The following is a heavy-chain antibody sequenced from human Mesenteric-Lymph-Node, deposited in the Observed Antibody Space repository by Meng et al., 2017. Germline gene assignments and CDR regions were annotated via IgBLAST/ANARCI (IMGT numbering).Heavy chain of an antibody. CDR2: ISDNGGTA. J-gene: IGHJ6*02. D-gene: IGHD3-22*01. Sequence: GESLKISCAASGFTFSNYAMNWVRQAPGKGLEWVSGISDNGGTAHYGDSVKGRFTISRDNAKNSLYLQMNSLRAEDTAVYYCARDYYDSSGDYYYGMDVWGQGTTVTVSS. CDR1: GFTFSNYA. V-gene: IGHV3-23*01. CDR3: ARDYYDSSGDYYYGMDV.